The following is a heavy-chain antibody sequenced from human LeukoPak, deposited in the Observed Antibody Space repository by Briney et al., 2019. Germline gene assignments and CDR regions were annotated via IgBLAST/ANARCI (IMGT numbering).Heavy chain of an antibody. Sequence: GGSLRLSCAVSGFTFTTYGMHWVRQAPGGVLEWLSYMSRSGSTIYYADSVKGRFTVSRDNAKNSMYLQMNSLRGEDTAIYYCARDQHYYDSSGNPAWGQGALVTVSS. J-gene: IGHJ5*02. V-gene: IGHV3-48*04. CDR3: ARDQHYYDSSGNPA. CDR2: MSRSGSTI. CDR1: GFTFTTYG. D-gene: IGHD3-22*01.